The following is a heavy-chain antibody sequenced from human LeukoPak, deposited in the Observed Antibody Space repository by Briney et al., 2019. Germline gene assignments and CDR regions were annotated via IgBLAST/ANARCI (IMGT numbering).Heavy chain of an antibody. J-gene: IGHJ4*02. V-gene: IGHV3-21*01. CDR3: ARGSYYGSGFDY. Sequence: GGSLRLSCAASGFTFSSYTMNWVRQAPGKGLEWVSSISSSSTYIYYADSVKGRFTISRDNAKNSLYLQMSSLRAEDTAVYYCARGSYYGSGFDYWGQGTLVTVSS. D-gene: IGHD3-10*01. CDR1: GFTFSSYT. CDR2: ISSSSTYI.